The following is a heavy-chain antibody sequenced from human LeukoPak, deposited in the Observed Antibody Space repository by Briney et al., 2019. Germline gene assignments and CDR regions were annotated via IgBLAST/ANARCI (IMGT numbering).Heavy chain of an antibody. Sequence: SETLSLTCTVSGGSISSSSYYWGWIRQPPGKGLEWIGSIYYSGSTYYNPSLKSRVTISVDTSKNQFSLKLSSVTAADTAVYYWSRDLSPYSRSSEVRYLGQGTLVTVSS. CDR1: GGSISSSSYY. V-gene: IGHV4-39*07. CDR2: IYYSGST. CDR3: SRDLSPYSRSSEVRY. D-gene: IGHD6-6*01. J-gene: IGHJ4*02.